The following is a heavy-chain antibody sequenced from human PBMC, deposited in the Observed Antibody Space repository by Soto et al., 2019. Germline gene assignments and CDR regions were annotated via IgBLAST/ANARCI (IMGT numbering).Heavy chain of an antibody. J-gene: IGHJ4*02. CDR1: GFTFINYA. CDR3: AKDAVPGDGWWLLDH. CDR2: IYGSGRGI. V-gene: IGHV3-23*05. Sequence: EVQLLESGGGLAHPGGSLRLSCTASGFTFINYAMAWVRQAPGRGLECVAGIYGSGRGIEYADSVKGRFTISRANSKNTVYLEMNSLRGDDTAVYYCAKDAVPGDGWWLLDHWGQGTVVTVSS. D-gene: IGHD2-21*02.